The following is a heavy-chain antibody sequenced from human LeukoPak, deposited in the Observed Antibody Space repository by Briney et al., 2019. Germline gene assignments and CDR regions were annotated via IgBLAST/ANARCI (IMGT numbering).Heavy chain of an antibody. CDR1: GVTVSSGDHH. CDR3: AREAAATNSWYYFDY. Sequence: SQTLSLTCTVSGVTVSSGDHHWRWIRQPPGKGLEWIGYIRYGGSTYYDPSLTSQVIISVNMSKTQFSLSLNSLSAAASAVYYWAREAAATNSWYYFDYWGQGTLVTVSS. D-gene: IGHD5-12*01. J-gene: IGHJ4*02. CDR2: IRYGGST. V-gene: IGHV4-30-4*01.